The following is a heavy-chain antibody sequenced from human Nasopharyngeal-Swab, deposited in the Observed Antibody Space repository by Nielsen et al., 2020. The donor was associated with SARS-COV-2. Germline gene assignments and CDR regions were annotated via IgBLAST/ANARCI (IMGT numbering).Heavy chain of an antibody. CDR1: GFTFSSYA. CDR3: AREFRRYSSSWPFDY. J-gene: IGHJ4*02. V-gene: IGHV3-33*08. D-gene: IGHD6-13*01. Sequence: GGSLRLSCAASGFTFSSYAMHWVRQAPGKGLEWVAVIWYDGSNKYYADSVKGRFTISRDNSKNTLYLQMNSLRAEDTAVYYCAREFRRYSSSWPFDYWGQGTLVTVSS. CDR2: IWYDGSNK.